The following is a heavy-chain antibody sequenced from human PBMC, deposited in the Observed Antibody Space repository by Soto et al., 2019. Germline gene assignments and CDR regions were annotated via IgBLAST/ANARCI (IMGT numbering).Heavy chain of an antibody. D-gene: IGHD6-19*01. J-gene: IGHJ5*02. CDR3: ARGLVLSDWFDP. CDR2: IYYSGST. CDR1: GGSVSSGSYY. Sequence: PSETLSLTCTVSGGSVSSGSYYWSWIRQPPGKGLEWIGYIYYSGSTNYNPSLKSRVTISVDTSKNQFSLKLSSVTAADTAVYYCARGLVLSDWFDPWGQGALVTVSS. V-gene: IGHV4-61*01.